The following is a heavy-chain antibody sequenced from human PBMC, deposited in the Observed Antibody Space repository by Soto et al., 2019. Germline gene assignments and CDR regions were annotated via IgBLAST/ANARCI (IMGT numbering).Heavy chain of an antibody. Sequence: SETLSLTCTVSGGSISSGGYCWSWIRQHPGKGLEWIGYIYYSGSTYYNPSLKSRVTISVDTSKNQFSLKLSSVTAADTAVYYCARGMDYYDSSGYYHYYFDYWGQGTLVTVSS. D-gene: IGHD3-22*01. CDR1: GGSISSGGYC. J-gene: IGHJ4*02. CDR2: IYYSGST. CDR3: ARGMDYYDSSGYYHYYFDY. V-gene: IGHV4-31*03.